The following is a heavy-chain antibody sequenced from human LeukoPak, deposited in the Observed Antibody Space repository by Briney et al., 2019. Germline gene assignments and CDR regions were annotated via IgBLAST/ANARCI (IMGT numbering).Heavy chain of an antibody. V-gene: IGHV4-39*01. J-gene: IGHJ4*02. D-gene: IGHD6-19*01. Sequence: SETLSLTCTVSGGLITTTTCYWGWIRQSPGKGLEWIASIYYRGDAYHNASLESRVSISIDTSKNQFSLKLNSMNAADTAVYFCARQPVVNRGAVASNFDSWGQGTLVTVSA. CDR3: ARQPVVNRGAVASNFDS. CDR2: IYYRGDA. CDR1: GGLITTTTCY.